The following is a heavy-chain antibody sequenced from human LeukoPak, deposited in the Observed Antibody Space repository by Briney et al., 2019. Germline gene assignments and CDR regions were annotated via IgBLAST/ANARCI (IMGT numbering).Heavy chain of an antibody. Sequence: SVKVSCKASGGTLSSYAFSWVRQAPGQGLEWMGGIIPIVGTTNYAQMFQGRVTITADESTSTAYMELSSLRSEDTAVYYCARGGYYYDSSGYSHLPDYWGQGTLVTVSA. V-gene: IGHV1-69*01. CDR3: ARGGYYYDSSGYSHLPDY. CDR2: IIPIVGTT. J-gene: IGHJ4*02. D-gene: IGHD3-22*01. CDR1: GGTLSSYA.